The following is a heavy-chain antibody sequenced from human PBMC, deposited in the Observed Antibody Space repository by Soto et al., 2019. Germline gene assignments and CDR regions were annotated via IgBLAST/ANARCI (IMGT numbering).Heavy chain of an antibody. Sequence: QVQLMQSGPEVTTPGSSVKVSCRASGGSIRRHAISWVRQAPGQGLEWMGGIIPVFDTANYAPKFQGRLTVTADESTNTDYTDLTSLTSEDTAVYVCARDPAPTVTTLGHGLDVWGQGTTVTVSS. D-gene: IGHD4-17*01. CDR2: IIPVFDTA. V-gene: IGHV1-69*01. J-gene: IGHJ6*02. CDR1: GGSIRRHA. CDR3: ARDPAPTVTTLGHGLDV.